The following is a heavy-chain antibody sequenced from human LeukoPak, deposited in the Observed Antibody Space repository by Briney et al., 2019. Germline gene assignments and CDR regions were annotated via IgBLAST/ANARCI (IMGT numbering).Heavy chain of an antibody. Sequence: GGSLRLSCAASGFTFSSYAISWVRQAPGKGLEWVSAISGSGGSTYYADSVKGRFTISRDNSKNTLYLQMNSLRAEDTAVYYCARYSSSWYVGYFDYWGQGTLVTVSS. V-gene: IGHV3-23*01. J-gene: IGHJ4*02. CDR2: ISGSGGST. CDR1: GFTFSSYA. D-gene: IGHD6-13*01. CDR3: ARYSSSWYVGYFDY.